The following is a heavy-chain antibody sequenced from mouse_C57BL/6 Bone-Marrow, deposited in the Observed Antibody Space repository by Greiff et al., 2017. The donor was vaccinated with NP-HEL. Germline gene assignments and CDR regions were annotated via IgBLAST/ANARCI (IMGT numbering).Heavy chain of an antibody. CDR2: IWSGGST. CDR3: ARRYGYDDPYAMDY. Sequence: VQLQESGPGLVQPSQSLSITCTVSGFSLTSYGVHWVRQSPGKGLEWLGVIWSGGSTDYNAAFISRLSISKDNSKSQVFFKMNSLQADDTAIYYCARRYGYDDPYAMDYWGQGTSVTVSS. V-gene: IGHV2-2*01. J-gene: IGHJ4*01. D-gene: IGHD2-2*01. CDR1: GFSLTSYG.